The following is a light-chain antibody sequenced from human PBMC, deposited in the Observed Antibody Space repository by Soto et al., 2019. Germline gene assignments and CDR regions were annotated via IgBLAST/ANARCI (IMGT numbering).Light chain of an antibody. CDR3: LQDYNFPRT. V-gene: IGKV1-6*01. CDR2: AAS. Sequence: ATQITPSPSSLSASVGDRVTITCRASQGIRNDLGWYQQKPGKAPKLLIYAASSLQSGVPSRFSGSGSGTDLTVTICSMQTEGCATYYCLQDYNFPRTFGQGTKVDIK. J-gene: IGKJ1*01. CDR1: QGIRND.